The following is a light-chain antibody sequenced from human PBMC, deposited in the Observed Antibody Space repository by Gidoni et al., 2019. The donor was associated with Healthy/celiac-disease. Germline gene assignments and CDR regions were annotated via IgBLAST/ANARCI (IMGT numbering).Light chain of an antibody. V-gene: IGKV2-28*01. CDR3: MQALQTELT. CDR2: LGS. Sequence: DIVMTQSPPSLPVTPGEPAPISCRSSQSLLHSNGYNYLDWYLQKPGQSPQLLIYLGSNRAAGVPDRFSGSGSGTDFTLKISRVEAEDVGVYYCMQALQTELTFGGGTKVEIK. CDR1: QSLLHSNGYNY. J-gene: IGKJ4*01.